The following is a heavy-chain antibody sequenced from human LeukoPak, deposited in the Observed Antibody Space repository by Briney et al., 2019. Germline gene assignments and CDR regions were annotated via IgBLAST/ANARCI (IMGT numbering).Heavy chain of an antibody. D-gene: IGHD4-17*01. CDR2: ISGSGGST. CDR3: AKGHYGDHFPFYYYYMDV. V-gene: IGHV3-23*01. Sequence: GGSLRLSCAASGFTFSSYAMNWVRQAPGKGLEWVSAISGSGGSTYYADSVKGRFTISRDNSKNTLYLQMNSLRAEDTAVYYCAKGHYGDHFPFYYYYMDVWGKGTTVTVSS. CDR1: GFTFSSYA. J-gene: IGHJ6*03.